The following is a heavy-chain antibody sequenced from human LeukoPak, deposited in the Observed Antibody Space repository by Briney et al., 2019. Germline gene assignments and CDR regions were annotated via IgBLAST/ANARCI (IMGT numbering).Heavy chain of an antibody. J-gene: IGHJ6*02. D-gene: IGHD7-27*01. CDR2: INPNSGGT. CDR1: GYTFTSYY. CDR3: AREIDGRVKNLGGMDV. V-gene: IGHV1-2*02. Sequence: ASVKVSCKASGYTFTSYYMHWVRQAPGQGLEWMGWINPNSGGTNYAQKFQGRVTMTRDTSISTAYMELSRLRSDDTAVYYCAREIDGRVKNLGGMDVWGQGTTVTVSS.